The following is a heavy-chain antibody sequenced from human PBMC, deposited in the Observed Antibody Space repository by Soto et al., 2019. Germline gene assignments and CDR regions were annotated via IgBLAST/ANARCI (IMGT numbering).Heavy chain of an antibody. V-gene: IGHV3-23*01. D-gene: IGHD3-10*01. Sequence: GGSLRLSCAASGFTFSSYAMSWVRQAPGKGLEWVSAISGSGGSTYYADSVKGRFTISRDNSKNTLYLQMNSLRVEDTAVYYCAKRPYYYGSGSYYNSYAFDIWGQGTMVTVSS. CDR3: AKRPYYYGSGSYYNSYAFDI. CDR2: ISGSGGST. J-gene: IGHJ3*02. CDR1: GFTFSSYA.